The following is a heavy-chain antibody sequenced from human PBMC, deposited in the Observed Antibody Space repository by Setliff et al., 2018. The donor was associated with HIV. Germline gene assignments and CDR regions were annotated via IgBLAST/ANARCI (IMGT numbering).Heavy chain of an antibody. CDR2: IYYSGTT. J-gene: IGHJ4*02. D-gene: IGHD6-6*01. CDR3: AREFSSSSFDQ. CDR1: GGTISSGSHY. Sequence: SETLSLTCSVSGGTISSGSHYWGWIRQAPGKGLEWIGNIYYSGTTFYNPSLKSRVSISVDTSRNEFSLKLTSVTAADTAVYYCAREFSSSSFDQWGQGTLVTVSS. V-gene: IGHV4-39*02.